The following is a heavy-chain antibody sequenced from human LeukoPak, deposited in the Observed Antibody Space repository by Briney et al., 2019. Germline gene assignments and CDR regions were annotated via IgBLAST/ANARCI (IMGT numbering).Heavy chain of an antibody. Sequence: SGGSLRLSCAASGFTFSSYGMHWVRQAPGKGLEWVSAISGSGGSTYYADSVKGRFTISRDNSKNTLYLQMNSLRAEDTAVYYCAKENYYGSGSPRFDPWGQGTLVTVSS. CDR2: ISGSGGST. CDR3: AKENYYGSGSPRFDP. J-gene: IGHJ5*02. D-gene: IGHD3-10*01. CDR1: GFTFSSYG. V-gene: IGHV3-23*01.